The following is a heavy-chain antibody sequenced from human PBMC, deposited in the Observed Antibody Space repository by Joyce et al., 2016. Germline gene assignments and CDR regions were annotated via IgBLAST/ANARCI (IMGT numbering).Heavy chain of an antibody. CDR2: INPNGGGT. Sequence: QVQLGQSGAEVKKPGASVKVSCKASGYIFTGYYIHWVRQAPGQGLEWMGVINPNGGGTSYVQKYEGRVIMTRDTSIRAAYMELSRLTSDDTAVYYCAGQGLMVYASDAFDVWGQGTMVIVSS. CDR1: GYIFTGYY. CDR3: AGQGLMVYASDAFDV. V-gene: IGHV1-2*02. D-gene: IGHD2-8*01. J-gene: IGHJ3*01.